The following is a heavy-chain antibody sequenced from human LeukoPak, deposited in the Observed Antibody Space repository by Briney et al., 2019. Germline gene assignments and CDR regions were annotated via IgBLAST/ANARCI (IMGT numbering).Heavy chain of an antibody. CDR3: AKSIVVVPAANHFDY. V-gene: IGHV3-30*18. J-gene: IGHJ4*02. Sequence: GTSLRLSCEASGFTFSSFGMHWVRQAPGKGLEWVAVISYDGSKKEYADSVTGRFNISRDNSKNKLYIPLNSLRADDTAVYYSAKSIVVVPAANHFDYWGRGPLVPVSS. D-gene: IGHD2-2*01. CDR2: ISYDGSKK. CDR1: GFTFSSFG.